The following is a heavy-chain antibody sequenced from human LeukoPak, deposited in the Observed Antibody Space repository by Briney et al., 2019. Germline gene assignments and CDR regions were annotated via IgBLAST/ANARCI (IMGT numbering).Heavy chain of an antibody. D-gene: IGHD6-13*01. CDR3: AREAAPGTSRHFDY. CDR1: GLTFSSYS. Sequence: GGSLRLSCAASGLTFSSYSINWVRQAPGKGLEWVSSISDSSRHIYYADSVKGRFTVSRDNTKNSMYLQMNSLRVEDTAVYYCAREAAPGTSRHFDYWGQGILVTVSS. CDR2: ISDSSRHI. V-gene: IGHV3-21*01. J-gene: IGHJ4*02.